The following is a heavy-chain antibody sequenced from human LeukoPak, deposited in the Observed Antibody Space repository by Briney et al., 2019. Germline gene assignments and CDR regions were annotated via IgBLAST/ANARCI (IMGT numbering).Heavy chain of an antibody. CDR2: ICSSGSYT. Sequence: GGALRLSCAASGFSFSDYYMSWIRQAPGKGLEWVSYICSSGSYTNYADSVKGRFTISRDNAKNSLYLQMSSLRAEDTAVYYCARVRGYTGMVDYWGQGTLVTVSS. V-gene: IGHV3-11*05. D-gene: IGHD5-18*01. CDR3: ARVRGYTGMVDY. J-gene: IGHJ4*02. CDR1: GFSFSDYY.